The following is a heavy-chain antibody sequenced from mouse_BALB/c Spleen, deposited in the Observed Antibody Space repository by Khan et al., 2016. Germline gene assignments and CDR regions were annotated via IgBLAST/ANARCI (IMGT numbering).Heavy chain of an antibody. J-gene: IGHJ2*01. D-gene: IGHD3-1*01. Sequence: QVQLQQSGAELVRPGSSVKISCKASGYAFSSYWMNWVKQRPGQGLEWIGQIYPGDGDINYNGKFKGKATLTADKSSSTAYMQLSSLTSEDSAVXFCTRLGWKDYWGQGTTLTVSS. CDR3: TRLGWKDY. CDR1: GYAFSSYW. V-gene: IGHV1-80*01. CDR2: IYPGDGDI.